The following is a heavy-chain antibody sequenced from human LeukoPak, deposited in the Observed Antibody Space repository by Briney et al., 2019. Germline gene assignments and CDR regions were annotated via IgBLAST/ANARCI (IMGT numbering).Heavy chain of an antibody. CDR1: GGAFTGYY. CDR3: ATPTRGGIAVTGTFGH. J-gene: IGHJ4*02. V-gene: IGHV4-34*01. D-gene: IGHD6-19*01. CDR2: INHSGAT. Sequence: SETLSLTCAGSGGAFTGYYWSWIRQPPGKGLEWIGEINHSGATNYNPSLKSRVTISVDTSKNQFSLRLTSVSAADTGAYYCATPTRGGIAVTGTFGHWGQGTQVTVSS.